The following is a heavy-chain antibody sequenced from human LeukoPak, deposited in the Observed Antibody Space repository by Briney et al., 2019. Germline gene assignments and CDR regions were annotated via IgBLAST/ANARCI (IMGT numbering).Heavy chain of an antibody. V-gene: IGHV3-49*03. CDR3: ARDRGYGDHPSWFDP. D-gene: IGHD5-12*01. J-gene: IGHJ5*02. CDR1: GFTFGDYA. Sequence: SGGSLRLSCTSSGFTFGDYALSWFRQAPGKGLEWLGFIRSKAYGGTTEYAASVKGRFTISRDNAKNSVYLQMNSLRAEDTAVYYCARDRGYGDHPSWFDPWGQGTQVTVSS. CDR2: IRSKAYGGTT.